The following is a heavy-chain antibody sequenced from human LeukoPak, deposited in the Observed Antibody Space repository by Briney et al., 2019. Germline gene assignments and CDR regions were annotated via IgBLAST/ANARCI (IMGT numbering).Heavy chain of an antibody. D-gene: IGHD2-2*01. CDR2: IIPIFGTA. J-gene: IGHJ5*02. CDR3: ARGVPASWFDP. V-gene: IGHV1-69*05. Sequence: SVKVSCKASGYTFTSYGISWVRQAPGQGLEWMGRIIPIFGTANYAQKFQGRVTITTDESTSTAYMELSSLRSEDTAVYYCARGVPASWFDPWGQGTLVTVSS. CDR1: GYTFTSYG.